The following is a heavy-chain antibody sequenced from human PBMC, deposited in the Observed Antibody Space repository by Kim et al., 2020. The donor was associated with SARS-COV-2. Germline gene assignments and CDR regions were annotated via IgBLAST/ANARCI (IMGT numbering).Heavy chain of an antibody. CDR2: ISGGGDT. Sequence: RGSLRLSCAASGFSIDEFAMHWVRQAPGKGLEWVSLISGGGDTFYAESLKGRITISRDNSKHSLYLQMNRLRTEDTAVYYCARGPSIYNNYNFDSWGQGT. CDR3: ARGPSIYNNYNFDS. J-gene: IGHJ4*02. CDR1: GFSIDEFA. D-gene: IGHD4-4*01. V-gene: IGHV3-43*02.